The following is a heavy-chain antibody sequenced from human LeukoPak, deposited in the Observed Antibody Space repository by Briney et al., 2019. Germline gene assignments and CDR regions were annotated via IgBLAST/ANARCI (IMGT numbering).Heavy chain of an antibody. Sequence: GGSLRLSCAASGFTFSSYEMNWVRQAPGKGLVWVSRINSDGSSTSYADSVKGRFTISRDNAKNTLYLQMNSLRAEDTAVYYCARSQGYSYGPNDYWGQGTLVTVSS. D-gene: IGHD5-18*01. CDR2: INSDGSST. CDR3: ARSQGYSYGPNDY. CDR1: GFTFSSYE. V-gene: IGHV3-74*01. J-gene: IGHJ4*02.